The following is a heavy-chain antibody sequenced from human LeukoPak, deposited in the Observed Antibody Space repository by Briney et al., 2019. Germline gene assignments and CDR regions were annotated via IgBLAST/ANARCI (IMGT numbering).Heavy chain of an antibody. J-gene: IGHJ4*02. CDR1: GFTVSDYY. CDR3: ARGGAFYWNPRY. CDR2: LYTDDTT. V-gene: IGHV3-53*01. Sequence: PGGSLRLSCVASGFTVSDYYMSWVRQAPGKGLEWVSLLYTDDTTIYADSVEGRFTISRDDSKNTIYLHMTTPRGEDTAVYYCARGGAFYWNPRYWGQGTLVTVSS. D-gene: IGHD1-1*01.